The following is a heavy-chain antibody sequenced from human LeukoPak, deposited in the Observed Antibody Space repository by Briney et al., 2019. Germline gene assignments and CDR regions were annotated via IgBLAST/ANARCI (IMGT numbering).Heavy chain of an antibody. Sequence: GGSLRLSCAASGFTVSSNYMSWVRQAPGKGLEWVSVIYSGGSTYYADSVKGRFTISRDNPKNTLFLQMNSLRAEDTAVYYCARGIDYGDYGYFDYWGQGTLVTVSS. CDR1: GFTVSSNY. CDR3: ARGIDYGDYGYFDY. V-gene: IGHV3-66*01. D-gene: IGHD4-17*01. CDR2: IYSGGST. J-gene: IGHJ4*02.